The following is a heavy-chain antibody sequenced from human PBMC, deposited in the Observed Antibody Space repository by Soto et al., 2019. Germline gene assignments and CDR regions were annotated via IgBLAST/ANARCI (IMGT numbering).Heavy chain of an antibody. Sequence: EVQLLESGGGLVQPGGSLRLSCAASGFTFSSYAMSWVRQAPGKGLEWVSAISGSGGSTYYADSVKGRFTISRDNSKNTLYLQMNSLRAEDTAVYYCAKTGYCSGSSCYSGATFDYWGQGTLVTVSS. J-gene: IGHJ4*02. CDR3: AKTGYCSGSSCYSGATFDY. V-gene: IGHV3-23*01. CDR2: ISGSGGST. CDR1: GFTFSSYA. D-gene: IGHD2-15*01.